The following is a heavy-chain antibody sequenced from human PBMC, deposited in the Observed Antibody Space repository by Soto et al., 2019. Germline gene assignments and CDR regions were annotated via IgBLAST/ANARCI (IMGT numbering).Heavy chain of an antibody. Sequence: SLRLSCTASGFNFEDYAMHWVRQAPGKGLEWVSGISWNGGNIGYADSVKGRFTISRDSAKNSLFLQMNSLRADDTALYFCAKDIYSSSSGQDYWGQGTPVTVSS. V-gene: IGHV3-9*01. CDR1: GFNFEDYA. J-gene: IGHJ4*02. D-gene: IGHD6-6*01. CDR2: ISWNGGNI. CDR3: AKDIYSSSSGQDY.